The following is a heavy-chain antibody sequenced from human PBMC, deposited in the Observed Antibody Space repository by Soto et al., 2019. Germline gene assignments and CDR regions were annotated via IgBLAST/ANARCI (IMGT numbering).Heavy chain of an antibody. J-gene: IGHJ6*02. Sequence: SETLSLTCTVSGGSISGYYWSWVRQPAGKGLEWVGRIYSDGTTNYSPSLKSRVTMSLDTSKYQFSPHLNSVTAADTAVYYCSRVGCSNSKCYTRGMDVWGQGTTVTVS. V-gene: IGHV4-4*07. D-gene: IGHD2-2*01. CDR3: SRVGCSNSKCYTRGMDV. CDR1: GGSISGYY. CDR2: IYSDGTT.